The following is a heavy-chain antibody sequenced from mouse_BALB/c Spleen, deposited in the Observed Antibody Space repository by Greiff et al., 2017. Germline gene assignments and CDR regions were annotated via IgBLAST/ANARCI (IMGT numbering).Heavy chain of an antibody. V-gene: IGHV1-4*02. CDR1: GYTFTSYT. Sequence: QVQLQQSAAELARPGASVKMSCKASGYTFTSYTMHWVKQRPGQGLEWIGYINPSSGYTEYNQKFKDKTTLTADKSSSTAYMQLSSLTSEDSAVYYCAREGISAMDYWGQGTSVTVSS. CDR2: INPSSGYT. J-gene: IGHJ4*01. CDR3: AREGISAMDY.